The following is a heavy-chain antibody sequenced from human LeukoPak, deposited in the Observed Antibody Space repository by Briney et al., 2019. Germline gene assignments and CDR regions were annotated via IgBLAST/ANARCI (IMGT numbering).Heavy chain of an antibody. CDR1: GFTFSSYG. V-gene: IGHV3-30*02. D-gene: IGHD2-2*01. J-gene: IGHJ4*02. CDR3: ARVGVIVVVPAATESNWNSMIDY. Sequence: GGSLRLSCAASGFTFSSYGMHWVRQAPGKGLEWVAFIRYDGSNKYYADSVKGRFTISRDNSKNTLYLQMNSLRAEDTAVYYCARVGVIVVVPAATESNWNSMIDYWGQGTLVTVSS. CDR2: IRYDGSNK.